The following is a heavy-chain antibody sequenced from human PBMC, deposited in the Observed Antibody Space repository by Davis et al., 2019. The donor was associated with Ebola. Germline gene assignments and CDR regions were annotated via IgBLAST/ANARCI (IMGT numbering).Heavy chain of an antibody. V-gene: IGHV3-48*03. Sequence: GESLKISCAASGFTVNNNRMSWVRQAPGKGLEWVSYISSSGSTIYYADSVKGRFTISRDNAKNSLYLQMNSLRAEDTAVYYCARSVVPAAIGGWYFDYWGQGTLVTVSS. CDR3: ARSVVPAAIGGWYFDY. CDR1: GFTVNNNR. D-gene: IGHD2-2*02. CDR2: ISSSGSTI. J-gene: IGHJ4*02.